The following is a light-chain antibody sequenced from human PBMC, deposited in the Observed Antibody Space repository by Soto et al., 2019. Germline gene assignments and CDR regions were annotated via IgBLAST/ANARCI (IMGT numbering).Light chain of an antibody. CDR1: QSSNNY. Sequence: DIHMTQSPSSLSASVGDRVTITCRASQSSNNYLNWYHQKPGKAPKLLIYAASSLQSGVPSRFSGSGSGTDFTLTISSLQPEDFATYYCQQTYRTPYTFGQGTKLEIK. CDR2: AAS. J-gene: IGKJ2*01. V-gene: IGKV1-39*01. CDR3: QQTYRTPYT.